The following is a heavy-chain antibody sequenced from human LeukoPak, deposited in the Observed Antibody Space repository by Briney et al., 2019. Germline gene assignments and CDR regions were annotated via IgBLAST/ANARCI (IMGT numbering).Heavy chain of an antibody. CDR1: GYTFTNWG. CDR2: ISGDNGNT. J-gene: IGHJ4*02. V-gene: IGHV1-18*01. Sequence: GASVKVSCQASGYTFTNWGISWVRQAPGQGLEWMGWISGDNGNTNYAQTLQGRVTMTTDTSTNTAYMELRSLRSDDTAVYYCARVRSYFSFDYWGQGTLVTVSS. CDR3: ARVRSYFSFDY. D-gene: IGHD1-26*01.